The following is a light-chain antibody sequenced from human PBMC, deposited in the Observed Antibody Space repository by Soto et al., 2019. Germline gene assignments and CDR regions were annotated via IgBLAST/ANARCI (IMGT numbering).Light chain of an antibody. Sequence: QSVLTQPPSASGTPGQRVTISCSGSNFNIGSHTVNWYQQLPGTAPKLLMHNTNRRPSGVPDRFSGSKSGTSASLAISGLQSEDEADYSCSVWDDSLKGWVFGGGTKLTVL. J-gene: IGLJ3*02. V-gene: IGLV1-44*01. CDR2: NTN. CDR3: SVWDDSLKGWV. CDR1: NFNIGSHT.